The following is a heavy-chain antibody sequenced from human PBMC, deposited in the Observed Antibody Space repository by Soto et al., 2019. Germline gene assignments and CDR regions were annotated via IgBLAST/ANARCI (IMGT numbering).Heavy chain of an antibody. CDR2: IHAGNGHT. D-gene: IGHD2-21*02. CDR1: GYTFTSYT. Sequence: QVQLVQSGAEVKKPGASVKLSCKASGYTFTSYTIYWLRQAPGERPEWVGWIHAGNGHTKYSQTLQDRVTITTDTSATTVYMELSSLTSGDTAIYYCARETGDAPYCLDYWGQGALVTVAS. V-gene: IGHV1-3*01. J-gene: IGHJ4*02. CDR3: ARETGDAPYCLDY.